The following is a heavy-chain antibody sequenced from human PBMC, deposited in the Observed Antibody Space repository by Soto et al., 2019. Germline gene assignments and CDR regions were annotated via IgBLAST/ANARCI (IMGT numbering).Heavy chain of an antibody. CDR2: INPSSGST. Sequence: QVQLVQSGAEVRKPGASVKDSCKASGYTFTNYYIHWVRQAPGQGLEWMGIINPSSGSTSYAQKFQGRVTMTRDTSTSTVYMELSSLRSEDTAVYYCAREVERGSSYGYLEYWGQGTLVTVSS. CDR3: AREVERGSSYGYLEY. D-gene: IGHD5-18*01. V-gene: IGHV1-46*01. J-gene: IGHJ4*02. CDR1: GYTFTNYY.